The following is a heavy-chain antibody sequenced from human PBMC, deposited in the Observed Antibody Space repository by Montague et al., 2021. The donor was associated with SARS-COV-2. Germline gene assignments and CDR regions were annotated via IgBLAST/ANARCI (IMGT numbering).Heavy chain of an antibody. CDR3: ARDGRHY. Sequence: SLRLSCAASGFTFSSYSMNWVRQAPGKGLEWVSSISSSSSYTYYADSVKGRFTISRDNAKNSLYLQMNSLRAEDTAVYYCARDGRHYWGQGTLVTVSS. J-gene: IGHJ4*02. D-gene: IGHD2-15*01. CDR2: ISSSSSYT. V-gene: IGHV3-21*01. CDR1: GFTFSSYS.